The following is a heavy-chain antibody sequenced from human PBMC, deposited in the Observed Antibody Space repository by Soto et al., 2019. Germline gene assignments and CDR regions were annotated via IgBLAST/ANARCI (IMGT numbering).Heavy chain of an antibody. CDR2: IDYTGGT. CDR1: GAAIRDGDYY. D-gene: IGHD4-17*01. CDR3: ARVGYGDYGRGYYFDF. J-gene: IGHJ4*02. Sequence: SETLSLTCSVSGAAIRDGDYYWSWLRQPPGKGPEWIGIIDYTGGTHYNPTLTGPVSMSVDTSANQFSLKVNFVTAADSAVYYCARVGYGDYGRGYYFDFWGPGILVTVSS. V-gene: IGHV4-30-4*01.